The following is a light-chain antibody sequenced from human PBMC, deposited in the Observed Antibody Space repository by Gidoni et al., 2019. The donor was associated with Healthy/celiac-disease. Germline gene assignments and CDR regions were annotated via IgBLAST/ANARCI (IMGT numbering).Light chain of an antibody. J-gene: IGLJ2*01. CDR2: DNN. V-gene: IGLV1-51*01. CDR1: SSNIGNNY. CDR3: GTWDSSLSAVV. Sequence: QSVLTPPPSVSAAPGQTVTISCFGSSSNIGNNYVSWYQQLPGTAPKLLIYDNNKRPSGIPDRFSGSKSGTSATLGITGLQTGDEADYYCGTWDSSLSAVVFGGGTKLTVL.